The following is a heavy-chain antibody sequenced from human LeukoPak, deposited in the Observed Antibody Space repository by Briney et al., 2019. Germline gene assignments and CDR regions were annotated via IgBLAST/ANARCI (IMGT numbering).Heavy chain of an antibody. V-gene: IGHV1-18*01. D-gene: IGHD2-2*01. Sequence: ASVKVSCKSSGYTFSTYGINWFRHAPGQGLGLEWMGWISAYNGNTNFAQDLRDRVTLTTDTSTSTAYMELRSLRSDDTAVYYCARDLGSCSSTTCYSSSLHWGQGILVTASS. CDR1: GYTFSTYG. J-gene: IGHJ1*01. CDR3: ARDLGSCSSTTCYSSSLH. CDR2: ISAYNGNT.